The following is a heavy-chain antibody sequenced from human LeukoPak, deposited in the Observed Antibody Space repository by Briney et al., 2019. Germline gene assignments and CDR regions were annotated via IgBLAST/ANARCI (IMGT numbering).Heavy chain of an antibody. CDR1: GGSISSSSYY. CDR3: ARQGQAGLVPFFDY. Sequence: SETLSLTCTVSGGSISSSSYYWGWIRQPPGKGLEWIGSIYYSGSTYYNPSLKSRVTISVDTSKNQFSLKLSSVTAADTAVYYCARQGQAGLVPFFDYWGQGTLVTVSS. D-gene: IGHD3-10*01. V-gene: IGHV4-39*01. J-gene: IGHJ4*02. CDR2: IYYSGST.